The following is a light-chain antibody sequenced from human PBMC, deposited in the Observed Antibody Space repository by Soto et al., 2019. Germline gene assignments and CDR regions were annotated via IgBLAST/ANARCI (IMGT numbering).Light chain of an antibody. CDR2: DVT. V-gene: IGLV2-14*03. Sequence: QPALTQPASVSGSPGQSITISCTGTSSDVGGYNYVHWYQQHPGKAPKLIIYDVTNRPSGISNRFFGSKSGNTASLTISGLRAEDEATYYCSSYTSSVTMVFGGGTKVTVL. J-gene: IGLJ2*01. CDR1: SSDVGGYNY. CDR3: SSYTSSVTMV.